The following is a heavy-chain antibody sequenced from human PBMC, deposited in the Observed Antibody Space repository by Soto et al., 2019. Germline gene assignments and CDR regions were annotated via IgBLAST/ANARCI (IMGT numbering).Heavy chain of an antibody. CDR1: GGSIISYY. Sequence: SETLSLTCTVSGGSIISYYWNWIRQPPWKGLEWIGYIYYSGSTNYNPSLKSRVTISVDTSKNQFSLKLSSVTAADTAVYYCVRDLLWFGELWGQGTLVTVS. CDR3: VRDLLWFGEL. V-gene: IGHV4-59*01. CDR2: IYYSGST. J-gene: IGHJ1*01. D-gene: IGHD3-10*01.